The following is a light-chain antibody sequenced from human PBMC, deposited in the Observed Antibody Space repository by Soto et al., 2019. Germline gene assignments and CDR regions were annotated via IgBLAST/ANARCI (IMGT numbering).Light chain of an antibody. J-gene: IGKJ2*01. Sequence: EIVMTQSPATLSVSPGERATLSCRASQTVSSNLAWYQQKPGQAPRLLIYGASTRATGIPARFSGSGSGTEFTLTISRLQSEDFAVYFCQQYNNWPPEYTFGQGTKLEFK. CDR2: GAS. CDR3: QQYNNWPPEYT. V-gene: IGKV3-15*01. CDR1: QTVSSN.